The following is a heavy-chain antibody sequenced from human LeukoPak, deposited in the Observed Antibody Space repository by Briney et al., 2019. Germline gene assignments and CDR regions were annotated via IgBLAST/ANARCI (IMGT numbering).Heavy chain of an antibody. V-gene: IGHV6-1*01. D-gene: IGHD6-19*01. CDR3: PRDLGIAVAGPTFDY. J-gene: IGHJ4*02. CDR2: TYYRSKWYN. CDR1: GDTVSSNSAA. Sequence: SQTLSLTCALSGDTVSSNSAAWNWIKQSPSRGLEWLGRTYYRSKWYNDYAVSVKSRITINPDTSKNQFSLQLNSVTPEDTAVYYCPRDLGIAVAGPTFDYWGQGTLVTVSS.